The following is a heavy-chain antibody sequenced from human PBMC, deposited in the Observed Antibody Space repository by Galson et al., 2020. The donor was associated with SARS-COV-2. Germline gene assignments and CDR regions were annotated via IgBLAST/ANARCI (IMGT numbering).Heavy chain of an antibody. V-gene: IGHV3-11*01. CDR3: ARGFVCGGDCYPLDY. Sequence: GESLKISCAASGFTFSDYYMSWIRQAPGKGLEWVSYISSSGSTIYYADSVKGQFTISRDNAKNSLYLQMNSLRAEDTAVYYCARGFVCGGDCYPLDYWGQGTLVTVSS. CDR1: GFTFSDYY. D-gene: IGHD2-21*01. J-gene: IGHJ4*02. CDR2: ISSSGSTI.